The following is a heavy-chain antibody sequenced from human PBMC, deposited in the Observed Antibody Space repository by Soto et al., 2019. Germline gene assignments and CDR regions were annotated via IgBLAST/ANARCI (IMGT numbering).Heavy chain of an antibody. CDR1: GDSVSSGDSY. Sequence: QVQLQESGPGLVKPSQTLSLTCSVSGDSVSSGDSYWSWIRQPPGKALEWIGYTSFSGYTSYSPSLNIRVTISVDMSKSQFSPRLTSVTDADTAVYYCVRGGNPYHYATSGPGTFDKWGQGTLVSVSS. J-gene: IGHJ4*02. CDR3: VRGGNPYHYATSGPGTFDK. CDR2: TSFSGYT. D-gene: IGHD1-26*01. V-gene: IGHV4-30-4*01.